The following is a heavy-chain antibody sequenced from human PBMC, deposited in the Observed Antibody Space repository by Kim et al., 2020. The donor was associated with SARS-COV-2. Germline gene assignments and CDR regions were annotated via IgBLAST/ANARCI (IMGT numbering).Heavy chain of an antibody. J-gene: IGHJ3*02. CDR3: ASGHYDSSDDAFDI. V-gene: IGHV3-64*01. Sequence: ANSVKGRFTISRDNSKNTLYLQMGSLRAEDMAVYYCASGHYDSSDDAFDIWGQGTMVTVSS. D-gene: IGHD3-22*01.